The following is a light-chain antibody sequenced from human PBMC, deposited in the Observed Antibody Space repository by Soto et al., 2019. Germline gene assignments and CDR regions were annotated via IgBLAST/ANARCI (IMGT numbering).Light chain of an antibody. J-gene: IGKJ4*01. CDR3: QQSYSTPLT. V-gene: IGKV1-39*01. Sequence: DIQMTQSPSSLSGSVGDRVTITCRASQSIDTYLNWYQQKPGKAPKLLIYAASSLQSGVPSRFSGSGSGTDFTLTISNLQPEDFATYFCQQSYSTPLTFGGGTKVDIK. CDR2: AAS. CDR1: QSIDTY.